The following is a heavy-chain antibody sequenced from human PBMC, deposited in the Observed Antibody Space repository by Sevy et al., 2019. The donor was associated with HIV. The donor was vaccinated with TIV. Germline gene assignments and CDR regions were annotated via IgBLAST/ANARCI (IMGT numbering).Heavy chain of an antibody. CDR2: ITSSSSTI. CDR3: AREFCTNGVRLYNDAFDI. D-gene: IGHD2-8*01. J-gene: IGHJ3*02. CDR1: GFTFSSYS. V-gene: IGHV3-48*02. Sequence: GGSLRLSCAASGFTFSSYSMNWVRQAPGKGLEWVSYITSSSSTIYYSDSVKGRFTISRDNAKNSLYLQMNSLRDEDTAVYYCAREFCTNGVRLYNDAFDIWGHGTMVTVSS.